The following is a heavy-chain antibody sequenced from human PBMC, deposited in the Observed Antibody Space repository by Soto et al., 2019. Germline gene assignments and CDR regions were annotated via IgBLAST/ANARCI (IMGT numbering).Heavy chain of an antibody. CDR1: GFSISSYY. V-gene: IGHV4-59*01. CDR3: ARTPYYDFWSGYPPSYYFDY. D-gene: IGHD3-3*01. CDR2: IYYSGST. Sequence: SETLYLTCPFSGFSISSYYWGWIRPPPGKGLEWIGYIYYSGSTNYNPSLKSRVTISVDTSKNQFSLKLSSVTAADTAVYYCARTPYYDFWSGYPPSYYFDYWGQGTLVTVS. J-gene: IGHJ4*02.